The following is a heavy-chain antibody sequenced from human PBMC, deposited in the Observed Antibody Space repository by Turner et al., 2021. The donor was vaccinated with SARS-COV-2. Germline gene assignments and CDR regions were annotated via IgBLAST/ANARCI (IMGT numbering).Heavy chain of an antibody. CDR2: IYYSGST. CDR3: ARHSPELRGDYFDY. CDR1: GGSISSSSYY. D-gene: IGHD1-26*01. Sequence: QLQLQESGPGLVKPSETLSLPCTVSGGSISSSSYYWGWIRQPPGKGREWIGYIYYSGSTYYNPSLKSRVTISVDTSKNQFSLKLSSVTAADTAVYYCARHSPELRGDYFDYWGQGTLDTVSS. J-gene: IGHJ4*02. V-gene: IGHV4-39*01.